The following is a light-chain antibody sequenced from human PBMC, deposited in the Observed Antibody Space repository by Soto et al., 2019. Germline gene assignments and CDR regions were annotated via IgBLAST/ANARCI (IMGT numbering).Light chain of an antibody. CDR2: GAS. CDR1: QSVNSD. CDR3: QQYGYSPT. J-gene: IGKJ4*01. Sequence: NVVTQASDNRPVAQWGIARRSPRDSQSVNSDVAWYQQKPGQAPRLLIYGASSRATGIPDRFSGSGSGTDFTLTSSRLEPEDFAVYYCQQYGYSPTFGGGTKVDIK. V-gene: IGKV3-20*01.